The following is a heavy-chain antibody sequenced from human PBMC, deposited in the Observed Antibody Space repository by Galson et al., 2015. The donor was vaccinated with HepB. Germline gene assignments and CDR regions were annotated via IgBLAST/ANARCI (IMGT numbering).Heavy chain of an antibody. V-gene: IGHV3-23*01. CDR2: ISGSGGST. CDR3: AKGQRAYDSSGPKYYFDY. J-gene: IGHJ4*02. D-gene: IGHD3-22*01. Sequence: SLRLSCAASGFTFSSYAMSWVRQAPGKGLEWVSVISGSGGSTYNADSVKGRFTISRDNSKNTLYLQMNSLRAEDTAVYYCAKGQRAYDSSGPKYYFDYWGQGTLVTVSS. CDR1: GFTFSSYA.